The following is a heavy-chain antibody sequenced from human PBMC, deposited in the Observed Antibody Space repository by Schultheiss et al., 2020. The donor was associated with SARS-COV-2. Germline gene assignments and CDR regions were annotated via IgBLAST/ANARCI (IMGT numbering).Heavy chain of an antibody. V-gene: IGHV3-7*01. CDR3: AKQLSYYFDY. D-gene: IGHD1-1*01. J-gene: IGHJ4*02. Sequence: GESLKISCAASGFTFSSYWMSWVRQAPGKGLEWVANIKQDGSEKYYVDSVKGRFTISRDNSKNTLYLQMNSLRAEDTAVYYCAKQLSYYFDYWGQGTLVTVSS. CDR1: GFTFSSYW. CDR2: IKQDGSEK.